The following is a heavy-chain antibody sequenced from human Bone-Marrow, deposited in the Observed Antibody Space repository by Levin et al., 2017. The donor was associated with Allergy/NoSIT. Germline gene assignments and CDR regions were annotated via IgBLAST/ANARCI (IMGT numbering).Heavy chain of an antibody. CDR1: GSTFTSYN. CDR2: INPNSGNT. J-gene: IGHJ5*02. Sequence: GGSLRLSCKTSGSTFTSYNVYWVRQAPGQGLEWMGYINPNSGNTGYAQKFQGRVTMTRNSSITTAYMELSGLRFEDTAIYYCARGDCYSGSCYGPDWFDPWGQGTQVTVSS. D-gene: IGHD2-15*01. V-gene: IGHV1-8*01. CDR3: ARGDCYSGSCYGPDWFDP.